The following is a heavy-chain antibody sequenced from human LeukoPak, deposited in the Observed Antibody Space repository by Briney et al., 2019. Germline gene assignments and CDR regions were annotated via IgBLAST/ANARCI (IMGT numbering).Heavy chain of an antibody. CDR3: AKDIVGGGDDY. Sequence: GGSLRLSCAASGFTFDDYAMSWVRQAPGKGLEWVAGINWNGGGTGYADSVKGRFSISRDNAENSLYLQMNSLRVEDTAVYYCAKDIVGGGDDYWGQGTLVIVSS. D-gene: IGHD2-21*02. J-gene: IGHJ4*02. V-gene: IGHV3-20*04. CDR2: INWNGGGT. CDR1: GFTFDDYA.